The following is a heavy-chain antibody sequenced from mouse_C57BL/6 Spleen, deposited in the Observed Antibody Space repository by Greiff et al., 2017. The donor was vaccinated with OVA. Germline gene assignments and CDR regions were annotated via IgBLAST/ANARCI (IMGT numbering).Heavy chain of an antibody. D-gene: IGHD2-5*01. CDR2: IYPGDGDT. CDR1: GYAFSSYW. V-gene: IGHV1-80*01. CDR3: ARESNYEDYFDY. J-gene: IGHJ2*01. Sequence: VKLQESGAELVKPGASVKISCKASGYAFSSYWMNWVKQRPGQGLEWIGQIYPGDGDTNYNGKFKGKATLTADKSSSTAYMQLSSLTSEDSAVYVCARESNYEDYFDYWGQGTTRTVSS.